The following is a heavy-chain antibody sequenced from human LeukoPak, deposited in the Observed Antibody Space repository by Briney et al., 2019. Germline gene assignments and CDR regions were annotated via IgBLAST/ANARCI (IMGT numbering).Heavy chain of an antibody. V-gene: IGHV1-2*02. J-gene: IGHJ3*02. CDR1: GYTFTGYY. D-gene: IGHD3-16*02. CDR2: INPNSGGT. CDR3: GRDITDLGELSLYRGNAFDI. Sequence: ASVKVSCKASGYTFTGYYMHWLRQAPGQGLEWMGWINPNSGGTNYAKKFQGRVTMTRDTSISTAYMELSRLRSDDTAVYYGGRDITDLGELSLYRGNAFDIWGQGTMVTVSS.